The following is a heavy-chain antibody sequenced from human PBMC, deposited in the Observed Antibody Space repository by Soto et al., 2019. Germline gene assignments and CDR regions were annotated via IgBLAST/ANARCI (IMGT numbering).Heavy chain of an antibody. V-gene: IGHV4-34*01. D-gene: IGHD6-13*01. Sequence: PETLSLTCAVYGGSFSGYYWSWIRQPPGKGLEWIGEINHSGSTNYNPSLKSRVTISVDTSKNQFSLKLSSVTAADTAVYYCARQIAAAGKLDYWGQGTLVTVSS. J-gene: IGHJ4*02. CDR3: ARQIAAAGKLDY. CDR2: INHSGST. CDR1: GGSFSGYY.